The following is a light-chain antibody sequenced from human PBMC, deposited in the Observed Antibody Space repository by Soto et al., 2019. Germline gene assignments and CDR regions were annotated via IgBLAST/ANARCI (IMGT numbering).Light chain of an antibody. CDR2: HAS. CDR3: QQYNNWPPHT. J-gene: IGKJ2*01. CDR1: QSVSSN. Sequence: DIVMTQSPATLSVSPGERATLSCRASQSVSSNLAWYQQKPGQAPMLLIYHASTRAPGIPARFSGSGSETEFTLTISSLQSEDFAVYYCQQYNNWPPHTFGQGTKLEIK. V-gene: IGKV3-15*01.